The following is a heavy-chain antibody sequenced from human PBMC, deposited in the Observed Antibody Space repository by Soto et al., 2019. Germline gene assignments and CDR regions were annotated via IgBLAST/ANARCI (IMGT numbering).Heavy chain of an antibody. Sequence: QVQLVQSGAEVKKPGASVKVSCKASGYTFTSYGISWVRQTPGQGLEWMGWISAYNSNINYAQKLQGRVTMTTDTSTSTAYMALRSLRSDDTAVYFCARDRLGAPGDYWGQVTLVTVSA. V-gene: IGHV1-18*01. J-gene: IGHJ4*02. CDR2: ISAYNSNI. CDR3: ARDRLGAPGDY. CDR1: GYTFTSYG. D-gene: IGHD1-26*01.